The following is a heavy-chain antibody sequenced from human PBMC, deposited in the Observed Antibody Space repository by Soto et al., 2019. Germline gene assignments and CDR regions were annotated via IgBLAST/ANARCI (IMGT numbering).Heavy chain of an antibody. J-gene: IGHJ6*02. Sequence: PPETLSLTCTVSGGSISSGDYYWSWIRQPPGKGLEWIGYIYYSGSTYYNPSLKSRVTISVDTSKNQFSLKLSSVTAADTAVYYCARHGERSKGIVVVPAANPTRGEYYYGMDVWGQGTTVTVSS. D-gene: IGHD2-2*01. CDR2: IYYSGST. V-gene: IGHV4-30-4*01. CDR3: ARHGERSKGIVVVPAANPTRGEYYYGMDV. CDR1: GGSISSGDYY.